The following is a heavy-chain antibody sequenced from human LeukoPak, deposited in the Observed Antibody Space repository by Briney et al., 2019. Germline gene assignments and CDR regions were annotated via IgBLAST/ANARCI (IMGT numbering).Heavy chain of an antibody. V-gene: IGHV1-18*01. Sequence: ASVKVSCKASGYTFTSYGISWVRQAPGQGLEWMGWISAYNGNTNYAQKFQGRVTMTTDTSTSTAYMELRSLRSDDTAVYYCARDGSGTPKQNYYYMDVWGKGTTVTVSS. CDR2: ISAYNGNT. D-gene: IGHD1/OR15-1a*01. CDR1: GYTFTSYG. J-gene: IGHJ6*03. CDR3: ARDGSGTPKQNYYYMDV.